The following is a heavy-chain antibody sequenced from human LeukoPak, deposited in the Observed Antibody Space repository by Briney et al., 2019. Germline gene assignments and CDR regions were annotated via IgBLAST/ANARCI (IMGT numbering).Heavy chain of an antibody. CDR3: ALKRGLVPNWFDP. J-gene: IGHJ5*02. D-gene: IGHD1-26*01. CDR1: GYSISSGYY. Sequence: SETLSLTCTVSGYSISSGYYWGWIRHPPGEGLEWIGSIYHSGSTYYNPSLKSRVTISVDTPKNQLSLKLSSVTPADPAVYYCALKRGLVPNWFDPWGQGTLVTVSS. CDR2: IYHSGST. V-gene: IGHV4-38-2*02.